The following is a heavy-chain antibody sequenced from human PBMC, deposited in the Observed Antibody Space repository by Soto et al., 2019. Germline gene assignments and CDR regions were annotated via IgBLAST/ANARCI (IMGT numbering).Heavy chain of an antibody. D-gene: IGHD3-16*02. CDR1: GFTFSDYG. CDR2: IWYDGSNK. J-gene: IGHJ2*01. V-gene: IGHV3-33*01. Sequence: QVQLVESGGGVDQPGRSLRLSCAASGFTFSDYGIHWVRQAPGKGLEWVTVIWYDGSNKYYADSVKGRFTISRDNSKNAQDLQMNSLRAEATAVYYCAREGVPYRYKGYAFKWSFDLWGSGTLVTVSS. CDR3: AREGVPYRYKGYAFKWSFDL.